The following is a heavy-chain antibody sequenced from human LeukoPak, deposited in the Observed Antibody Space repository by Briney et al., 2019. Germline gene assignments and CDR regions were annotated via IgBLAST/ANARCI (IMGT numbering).Heavy chain of an antibody. CDR1: GFSFRSHG. V-gene: IGHV3-48*01. CDR2: ITSSGSSI. J-gene: IGHJ4*02. Sequence: GGSLRLSCAASGFSFRSHGMNWVGQAPGKGLEWVSYITSSGSSIYYADSVKGRFTISRGNAKNSLYLQMNSLRAEDTAVYYCARDVATSGWATFYWGPGTLVTVSS. D-gene: IGHD6-19*01. CDR3: ARDVATSGWATFY.